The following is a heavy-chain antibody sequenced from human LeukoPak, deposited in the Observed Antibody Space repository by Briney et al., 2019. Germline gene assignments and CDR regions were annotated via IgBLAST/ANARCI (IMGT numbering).Heavy chain of an antibody. CDR2: IKQDGSEK. D-gene: IGHD2-2*01. CDR1: GFTFSSYW. CDR3: ARLRYCSGTNCYFYFDY. Sequence: GGSLRLSCAASGFTFSSYWMSWVRQAPGKGLGWVANIKQDGSEKYYVDSVKGRFTISRDNAKNSLYLQMNSLRAEDTAVYYCARLRYCSGTNCYFYFDYWGQGTLVTVSS. V-gene: IGHV3-7*01. J-gene: IGHJ4*02.